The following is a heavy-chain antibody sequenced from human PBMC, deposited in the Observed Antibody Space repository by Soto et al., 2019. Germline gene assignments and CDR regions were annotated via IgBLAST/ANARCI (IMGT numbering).Heavy chain of an antibody. J-gene: IGHJ6*02. CDR1: GFTFSNYA. V-gene: IGHV3-23*01. D-gene: IGHD4-4*01. CDR3: AKEFTNYPYYSYYGMDA. CDR2: ISTSSST. Sequence: EVQLLESGGGLVQPGGSLRLSCAASGFTFSNYAMSWVRQAPGKGLEWVSTISTSSSTYYADSVKGRFTISRDNSKNTVHLQMNSLRAEDTAVYSCAKEFTNYPYYSYYGMDAWGQGTTVAVSS.